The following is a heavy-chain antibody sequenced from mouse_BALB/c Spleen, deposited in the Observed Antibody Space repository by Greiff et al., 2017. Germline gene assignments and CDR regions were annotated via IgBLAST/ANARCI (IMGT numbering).Heavy chain of an antibody. V-gene: IGHV1S26*01. CDR3: ARWGYDVAMDY. J-gene: IGHJ4*01. D-gene: IGHD2-14*01. CDR1: GYTFTSYW. CDR2: INTSSGYT. Sequence: QVQLMESGADLVKPGGSVKLSCTTSGYTFTSYWIQWVQQRPGQGLEWIGYINTSSGYTNYNQKFKDKATLTADNTSSTAYMQRSSLTSEDSAVYYCARWGYDVAMDYWGQGTSVTVSS.